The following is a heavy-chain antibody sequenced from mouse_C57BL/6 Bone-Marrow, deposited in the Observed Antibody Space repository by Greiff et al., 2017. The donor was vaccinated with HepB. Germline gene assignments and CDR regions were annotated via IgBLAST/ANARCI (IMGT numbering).Heavy chain of an antibody. CDR2: IHPNSGST. D-gene: IGHD1-1*01. J-gene: IGHJ2*01. CDR3: ARWDYYGRATLVDY. V-gene: IGHV1-64*01. Sequence: QVQLQQPGAELVKPGASVKLSCKASGYTFTSYWMHWVKQRPGQGLEWIGMIHPNSGSTNYNEKFKSKATLTVDKSSSTAYMQLSSLTSEDSAVYYCARWDYYGRATLVDYWGQGTTLTVSS. CDR1: GYTFTSYW.